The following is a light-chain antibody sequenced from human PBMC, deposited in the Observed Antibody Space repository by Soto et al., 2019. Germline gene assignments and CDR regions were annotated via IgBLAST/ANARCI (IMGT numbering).Light chain of an antibody. CDR1: SSNIGSNY. CDR2: RNT. J-gene: IGLJ2*01. Sequence: QSVLTQPPSASGTPGQRVTISCSGSSSNIGSNYVYWYQQLPGTAPKLLIYRNTNRPSGVPDRFSGSKSATSASLAITGLQAEDEGDYYCQSYDSSLSGSVIFGGGTKLTVL. CDR3: QSYDSSLSGSVI. V-gene: IGLV1-40*01.